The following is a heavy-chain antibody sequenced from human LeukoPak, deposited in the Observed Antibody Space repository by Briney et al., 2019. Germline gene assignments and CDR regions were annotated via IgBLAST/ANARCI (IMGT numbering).Heavy chain of an antibody. V-gene: IGHV4-38-2*02. CDR2: IYHSGST. J-gene: IGHJ3*02. CDR1: GYSISSGYY. CDR3: AREKYYDRYHAFDI. Sequence: PSETLSLTCTVSGYSISSGYYWGWIRQPPGKGLEWIGSIYHSGSTYYNPSLKSRVTISVDTSKNQFSLKLSSVTAADTAVYYCAREKYYDRYHAFDIWGQGTMVTVSS. D-gene: IGHD3-22*01.